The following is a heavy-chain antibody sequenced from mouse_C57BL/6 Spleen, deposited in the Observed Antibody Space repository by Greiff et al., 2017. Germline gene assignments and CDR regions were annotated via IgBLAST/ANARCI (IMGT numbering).Heavy chain of an antibody. V-gene: IGHV2-2*01. J-gene: IGHJ4*01. D-gene: IGHD2-4*01. CDR2: IWSGGST. Sequence: QVQLKESGPGLVQPSQSLSITCTVSGFSLTSYGVHWVRQSPGKGLEWLGVIWSGGSTDYNAAFISRLSISKDNSKSQVFFKMNSLQADDTAIYXCARKWDYDQIYYAMDYWGQGTSVTVSS. CDR3: ARKWDYDQIYYAMDY. CDR1: GFSLTSYG.